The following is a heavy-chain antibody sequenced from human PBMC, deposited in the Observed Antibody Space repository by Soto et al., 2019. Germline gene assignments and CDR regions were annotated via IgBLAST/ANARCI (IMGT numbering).Heavy chain of an antibody. V-gene: IGHV3-48*02. J-gene: IGHJ6*02. CDR1: GFTFSSYS. CDR3: ASFLERPYYYYGMDV. CDR2: ISSSSSTI. Sequence: GSLRLSCAASGFTFSSYSMNWVRQAPGKGLEWVSYISSSSSTIYYADSVKGRFTISRDNAKNSLYLQMNSLRDEDTAVYYCASFLERPYYYYGMDVWGQGTTVTVSS. D-gene: IGHD1-1*01.